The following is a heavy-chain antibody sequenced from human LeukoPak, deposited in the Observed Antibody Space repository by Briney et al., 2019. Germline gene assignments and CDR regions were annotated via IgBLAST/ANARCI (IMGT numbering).Heavy chain of an antibody. V-gene: IGHV3-11*01. J-gene: IGHJ5*02. CDR2: ISSSGSTI. CDR1: GFTFSDYY. CDR3: HGSGSYTNWFDP. D-gene: IGHD3-10*01. Sequence: GGSLRLSCAASGFTFSDYYMSWIRQAPGKGLEWVSYISSSGSTIYYADSVKGRFTISRDNAKNSLYLQMNSLRDEDTAVYYCHGSGSYTNWFDPWGQGTLVTVSS.